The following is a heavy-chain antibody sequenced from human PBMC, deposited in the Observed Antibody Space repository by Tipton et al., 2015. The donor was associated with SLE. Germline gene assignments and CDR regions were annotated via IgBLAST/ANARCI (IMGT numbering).Heavy chain of an antibody. D-gene: IGHD6-6*01. J-gene: IGHJ5*02. V-gene: IGHV4-59*11. Sequence: TLSLTCTVSGGSISSHYWSWIRQPPGKGLEWIGYIYYSGSTNYNLSLKSRVTISVDTSKNQFSLKLSSVTAADTAVYYCATRSLAARSRWFDPWGQGTLVTVSS. CDR1: GGSISSHY. CDR3: ATRSLAARSRWFDP. CDR2: IYYSGST.